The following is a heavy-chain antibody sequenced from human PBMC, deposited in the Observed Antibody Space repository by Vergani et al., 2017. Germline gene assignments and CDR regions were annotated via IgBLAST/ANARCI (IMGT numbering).Heavy chain of an antibody. CDR2: INPNSGGT. V-gene: IGHV1-2*02. CDR3: ARDGIVVVPAALKGYYYYMDV. D-gene: IGHD2-2*01. Sequence: QVQLVQSGAEVKKPGASVKVSCKASGYTFTGYYMHWVRQAPGQGLEWIGWINPNSGGTNYAQKFQGRVTMTRDTSISTAYMELSRLRSDDTAVYYCARDGIVVVPAALKGYYYYMDVWGKGTTVTVSS. J-gene: IGHJ6*03. CDR1: GYTFTGYY.